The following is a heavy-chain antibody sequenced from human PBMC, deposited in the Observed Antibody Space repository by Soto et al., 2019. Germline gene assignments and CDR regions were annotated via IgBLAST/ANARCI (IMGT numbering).Heavy chain of an antibody. CDR2: IVVGSGNT. D-gene: IGHD1-26*01. J-gene: IGHJ4*02. Sequence: QMQLVQSGPEVKKPGTSVQVSCKASTFTFPSSAVQWVRQARGQRIEGIGWIVVGSGNTKYAQKFQARVTITRDMSSGTAYWELSSLRSEDTAVYYCATHSEGATFYSDSRGQGTLLTVS. CDR3: ATHSEGATFYSDS. CDR1: TFTFPSSA. V-gene: IGHV1-58*01.